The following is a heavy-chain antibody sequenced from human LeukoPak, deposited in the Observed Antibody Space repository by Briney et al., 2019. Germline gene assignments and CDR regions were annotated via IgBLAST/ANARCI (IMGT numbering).Heavy chain of an antibody. Sequence: PGGSLRLSCAASGFTVSRNYMTWVRQAPGKGLEWVSVIYSGGSTYYADSVKGRFTISRDNSKNTLYLQMNSLRAEDTAVYYCAKEQPYYDSSGYYYVRYFDYWGQGTLVTVSS. V-gene: IGHV3-53*01. J-gene: IGHJ4*02. CDR1: GFTVSRNY. CDR3: AKEQPYYDSSGYYYVRYFDY. CDR2: IYSGGST. D-gene: IGHD3-22*01.